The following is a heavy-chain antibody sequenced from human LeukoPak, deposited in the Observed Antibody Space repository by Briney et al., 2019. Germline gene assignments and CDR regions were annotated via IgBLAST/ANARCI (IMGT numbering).Heavy chain of an antibody. CDR2: ISSSSSTL. D-gene: IGHD3-9*01. CDR1: GFTFSSYS. Sequence: GGSLRLSCAASGFTFSSYSMNWVRQAPGKGLEWVSYISSSSSTLYYADSVKGRFTISRDNAKNALYLETNSLRAEDTAVYYCAREVLHYDILTGYYPPYNWFDPWGQGTLVTVSS. J-gene: IGHJ5*02. V-gene: IGHV3-48*04. CDR3: AREVLHYDILTGYYPPYNWFDP.